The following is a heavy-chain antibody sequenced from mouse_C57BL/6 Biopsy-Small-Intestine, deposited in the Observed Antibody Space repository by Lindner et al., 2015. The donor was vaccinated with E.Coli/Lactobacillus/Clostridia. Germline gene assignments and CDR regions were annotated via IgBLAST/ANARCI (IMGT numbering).Heavy chain of an antibody. V-gene: IGHV14-3*01. D-gene: IGHD1-1*01. CDR2: ILPVFGTT. CDR3: ATWPHDSSGHYFHD. CDR1: GGTLKNSG. J-gene: IGHJ2*01. Sequence: SVKVSCKVSGGTLKNSGINWVRQAPNEGVEWMGGILPVFGTTDYSQKFQGRLTITADEFTNTAHLELSSLRPDDTAFYYCATWPHDSSGHYFHDWGQGTLLTVSS.